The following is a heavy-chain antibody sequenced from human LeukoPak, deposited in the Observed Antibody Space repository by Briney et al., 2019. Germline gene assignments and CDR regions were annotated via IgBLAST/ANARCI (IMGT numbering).Heavy chain of an antibody. CDR1: GGSISSSNW. CDR3: ARAKRGTMTTVTTWDY. V-gene: IGHV4-4*02. CDR2: IYHSGST. D-gene: IGHD4-17*01. Sequence: SETLSLTCAVSGGSISSSNWWSWVRQPPGKGLEWIGEIYHSGSTNYNPSLKSRVTISVDKSKNQFSLKLSSVTAADTAVYYCARAKRGTMTTVTTWDYWGQGTLVTVSS. J-gene: IGHJ4*02.